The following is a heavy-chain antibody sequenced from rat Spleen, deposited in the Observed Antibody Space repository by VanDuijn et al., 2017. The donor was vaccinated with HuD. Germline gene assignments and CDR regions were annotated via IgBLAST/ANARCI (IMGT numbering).Heavy chain of an antibody. D-gene: IGHD1-5*01. Sequence: EVQLVESGGGLVQPVRSMKLSCAASGFTFTNYYMAWVRQAPTKGLEWVASISTGGGNTYYRDSGKGRFTISRDDAKSTLYLQMDSLRSEDSATYYCTRSYNYYFDYWSHGVMVTVAS. CDR1: GFTFTNYY. CDR2: ISTGGGNT. CDR3: TRSYNYYFDY. J-gene: IGHJ2*01. V-gene: IGHV5-25*01.